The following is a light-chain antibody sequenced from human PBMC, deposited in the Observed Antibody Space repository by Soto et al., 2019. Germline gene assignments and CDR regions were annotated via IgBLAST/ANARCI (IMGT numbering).Light chain of an antibody. V-gene: IGKV3-11*01. Sequence: EVVLTQSPVTLSLSPGERATLSCRASQSFRGLLAWYQQKPCQAPRLLIYDAYNRATGIPPRFSGSGSGTDFTLTISSLEPEDSAVYYCQQRHMWPITFGQGTRPEIK. CDR1: QSFRGL. CDR2: DAY. CDR3: QQRHMWPIT. J-gene: IGKJ5*01.